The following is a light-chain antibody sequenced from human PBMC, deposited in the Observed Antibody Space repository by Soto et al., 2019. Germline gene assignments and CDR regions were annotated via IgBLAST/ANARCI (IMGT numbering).Light chain of an antibody. J-gene: IGKJ5*01. Sequence: EIVLTQSPATLSLSPGERSTLSFMSIHSVSSYLAWYQQKPGQAPRRLIYDASNRATGIPARFSGSGSGTDFTLTISSLEPEDFAVYYCQQRSNWPPEITFGQGTRLEIK. CDR2: DAS. V-gene: IGKV3-11*01. CDR3: QQRSNWPPEIT. CDR1: HSVSSY.